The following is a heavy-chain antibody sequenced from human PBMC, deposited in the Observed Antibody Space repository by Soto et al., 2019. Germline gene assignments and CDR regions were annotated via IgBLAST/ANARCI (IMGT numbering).Heavy chain of an antibody. J-gene: IGHJ4*02. CDR3: AKDFYGSGSYYNYYFDY. CDR1: GFTFSSYA. CDR2: ISGSGGST. D-gene: IGHD3-10*01. Sequence: PGGSLRLSCAASGFTFSSYAMSWVRQAPGKGLEWVSAISGSGGSTYYADSVKGRFTISRDNSKNALYLQMNSLGAEDTAVYYCAKDFYGSGSYYNYYFDYWGQGTLVTVSS. V-gene: IGHV3-23*01.